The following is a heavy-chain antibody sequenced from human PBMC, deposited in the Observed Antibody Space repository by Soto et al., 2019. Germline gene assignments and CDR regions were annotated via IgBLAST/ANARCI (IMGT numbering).Heavy chain of an antibody. CDR2: IYYTGSTNSGST. V-gene: IGHV4-59*01. Sequence: PSETLSLTCTVSGGSISSYYWSWIRQPPGKGLEWIGYIYYTGSTNSGSTNYNPSLKSRVTISVDTSKNQFSLKMSSVTAADTAVYYCARQRFGELLIDYWGQGALVTVSS. CDR1: GGSISSYY. D-gene: IGHD3-10*01. J-gene: IGHJ4*02. CDR3: ARQRFGELLIDY.